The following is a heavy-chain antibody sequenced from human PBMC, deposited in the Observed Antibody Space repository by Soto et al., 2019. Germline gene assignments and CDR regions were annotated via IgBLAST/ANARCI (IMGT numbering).Heavy chain of an antibody. Sequence: GASVKVSCKASGYSFNDYGMSWVRQDPGQGLEWMGWISAYNGNTYYAQKLQGRVTMTTDTSTSTAYMELRSLRSDDTAVYYCARVAHYCSGGSCYSYGFDPGGQGTLVTVSP. J-gene: IGHJ5*02. V-gene: IGHV1-18*01. CDR1: GYSFNDYG. D-gene: IGHD2-15*01. CDR2: ISAYNGNT. CDR3: ARVAHYCSGGSCYSYGFDP.